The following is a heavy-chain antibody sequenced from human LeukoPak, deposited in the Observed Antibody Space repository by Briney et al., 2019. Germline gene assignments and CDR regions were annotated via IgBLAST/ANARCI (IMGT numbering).Heavy chain of an antibody. CDR3: AREGVTGTWFDP. J-gene: IGHJ5*02. Sequence: GGSLRLSCAVSGFTFSSYSMNWVRQAPGRGLEWVSSISSSSRYIYYADSVKGQFTISRDNAKNSLYLQMNSLRAEDTAVYYCAREGVTGTWFDPWGQGTLVTVSS. CDR2: ISSSSRYI. V-gene: IGHV3-21*01. CDR1: GFTFSSYS. D-gene: IGHD1/OR15-1a*01.